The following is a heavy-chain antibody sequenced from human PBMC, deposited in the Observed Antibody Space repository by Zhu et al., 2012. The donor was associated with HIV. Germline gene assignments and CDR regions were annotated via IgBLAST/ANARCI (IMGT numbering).Heavy chain of an antibody. CDR3: ARVLHGSGSSEAGYYFDS. CDR2: INHSGST. Sequence: QVQLQQWGAGLLKPSETLSLTCAVYGGSFSGYYWSWIRQPPGKGLEWIGEINHSGSTNYNPSLKSRLTMSVDTSKNQFSLKLSSVTAADTALYYCARVLHGSGSSEAGYYFDSWGQGTLVTVSS. CDR1: GGSFSGYY. D-gene: IGHD3-10*01. J-gene: IGHJ4*02. V-gene: IGHV4-34*01.